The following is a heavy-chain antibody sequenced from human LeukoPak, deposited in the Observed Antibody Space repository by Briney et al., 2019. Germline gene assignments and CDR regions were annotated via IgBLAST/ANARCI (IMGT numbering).Heavy chain of an antibody. J-gene: IGHJ4*02. CDR3: ARLDSSGYYY. D-gene: IGHD3-22*01. CDR1: GYSFTSNW. V-gene: IGHV5-51*01. CDR2: IFPGDSDT. Sequence: GESLKISCECSGYSFTSNWIAWVRQTPGKGLEWMGTIFPGDSDTRYSPSFQGQVTISADKSISTAYVQWSSLKASDTAMYYCARLDSSGYYYWGQGTLVTVSS.